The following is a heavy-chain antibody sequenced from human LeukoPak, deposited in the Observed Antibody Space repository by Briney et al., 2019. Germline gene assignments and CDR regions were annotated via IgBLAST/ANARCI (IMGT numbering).Heavy chain of an antibody. CDR3: ARVGSSWDLLDY. J-gene: IGHJ4*02. Sequence: GGSLRLSCAASGFTFRSYWMSWVRQAPGRGLEWVANIHQDASEIRYVDSVKGRFTISRDNAKNSPYLQMNSLRAEDTAIYYCARVGSSWDLLDYWGRGTLVTVSS. CDR1: GFTFRSYW. V-gene: IGHV3-7*01. D-gene: IGHD6-13*01. CDR2: IHQDASEI.